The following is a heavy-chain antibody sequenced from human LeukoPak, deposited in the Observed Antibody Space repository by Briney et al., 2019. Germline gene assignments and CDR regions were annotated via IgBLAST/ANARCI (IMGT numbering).Heavy chain of an antibody. Sequence: PSETLSLTCTVSGGSISSYYWSWIRQPPGKGLGWIGYIYYSGSTNYNPSLKSRVTISVDTSKNQFSLKLSSVTAADTAVYYCARLVVPAAPDVWGEGTTVIVSS. D-gene: IGHD6-13*01. CDR1: GGSISSYY. J-gene: IGHJ6*04. CDR2: IYYSGST. V-gene: IGHV4-59*01. CDR3: ARLVVPAAPDV.